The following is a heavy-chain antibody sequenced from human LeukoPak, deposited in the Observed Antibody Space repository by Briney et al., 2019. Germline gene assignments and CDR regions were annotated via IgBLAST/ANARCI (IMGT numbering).Heavy chain of an antibody. Sequence: SETLSLTCTVSGGSISSSSYYWGWIRQPPGKGLEWIGSIYYSGSTYYNPSLKSRVTISVDTSKNQFSLKLSSVTAADTAVYYCAREPRNYGSGSYSFDYWGQGTLVTVSS. J-gene: IGHJ4*02. V-gene: IGHV4-39*02. D-gene: IGHD3-10*01. CDR1: GGSISSSSYY. CDR3: AREPRNYGSGSYSFDY. CDR2: IYYSGST.